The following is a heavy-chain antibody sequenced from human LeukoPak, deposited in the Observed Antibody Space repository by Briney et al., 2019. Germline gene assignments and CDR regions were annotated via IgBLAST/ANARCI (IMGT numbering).Heavy chain of an antibody. J-gene: IGHJ4*02. D-gene: IGHD2-21*02. V-gene: IGHV1-69*13. CDR3: ARGPRGGDGLYYFDY. CDR1: GGTFSSYA. CDR2: IIPIFGTA. Sequence: SVKVSCKASGGTFSSYAISWVRQAPGQGLEWMGGIIPIFGTANYAQKFQGRVTITADESTSTAYMELSTLRSEDTAVYYCARGPRGGDGLYYFDYWGQGTLVTVSS.